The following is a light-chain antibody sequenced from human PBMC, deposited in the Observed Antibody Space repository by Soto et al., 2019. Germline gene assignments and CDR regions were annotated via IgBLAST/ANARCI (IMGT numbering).Light chain of an antibody. CDR1: SSNIGSNY. Sequence: QSVLTQPPSASVTPGQRVTISCSGSSSNIGSNYVYWYQQLPGTAPKLLIYSNNQRPSGVPDRFSGSKSGTSASLAISGLRSEDEADYYCAAWDDSLSGWVFGGGTQLTFL. V-gene: IGLV1-47*02. CDR3: AAWDDSLSGWV. J-gene: IGLJ3*02. CDR2: SNN.